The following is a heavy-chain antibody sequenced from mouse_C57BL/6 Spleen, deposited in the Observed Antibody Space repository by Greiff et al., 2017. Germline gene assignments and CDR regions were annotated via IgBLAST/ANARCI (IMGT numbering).Heavy chain of an antibody. CDR1: GYAFTNYL. V-gene: IGHV1-54*01. CDR2: INPGSGGT. J-gene: IGHJ2*01. Sequence: QVQLKQSGAELVRPGTSVKVSCKASGYAFTNYLIEWVKQRPGQGLEWIGVINPGSGGTNYNEKFKGKATLTEDKSSSTAYMQLSSLTSEDSAVYCCARASRGYFDYWGQGTTLTVS. CDR3: ARASRGYFDY. D-gene: IGHD6-1*01.